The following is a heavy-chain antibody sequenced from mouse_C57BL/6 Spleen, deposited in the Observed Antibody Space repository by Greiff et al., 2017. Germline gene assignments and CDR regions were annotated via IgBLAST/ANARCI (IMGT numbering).Heavy chain of an antibody. Sequence: VQLQQPGAELVRPGSSVKLSCKASGYTFTSYWMHWVKQRPIQGLEVIGNIDPSDSETHYNQKFKDKTTLTVDKSSSTAYMQLSRLTSEASAVYYCARKRWDYAMDYWGQVTSVTVSS. CDR3: ARKRWDYAMDY. V-gene: IGHV1-52*01. J-gene: IGHJ4*01. CDR2: IDPSDSET. CDR1: GYTFTSYW. D-gene: IGHD1-1*02.